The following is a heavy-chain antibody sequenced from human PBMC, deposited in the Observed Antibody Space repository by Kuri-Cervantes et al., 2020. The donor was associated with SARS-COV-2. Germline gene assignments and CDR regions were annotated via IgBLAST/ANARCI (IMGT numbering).Heavy chain of an antibody. J-gene: IGHJ4*02. CDR3: AKDLRLLWFGELLY. Sequence: GESLKISCAASGFNFSRTDMHWVRQAPGKGLEWVAVISHDGKNKKCIASGKGRFTISRDNSQNTLYLHMKSLRSEDTAMYYCAKDLRLLWFGELLYWGQGTLVTVSS. V-gene: IGHV3-30*18. CDR1: GFNFSRTD. D-gene: IGHD3-10*01. CDR2: ISHDGKNK.